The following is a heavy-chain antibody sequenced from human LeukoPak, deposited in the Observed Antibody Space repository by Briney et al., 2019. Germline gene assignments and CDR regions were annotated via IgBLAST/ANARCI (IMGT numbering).Heavy chain of an antibody. CDR1: GYTFTGYY. V-gene: IGHV1-2*02. Sequence: ASVKVSCKASGYTFTGYYMHWVRQAPGQGLEWMGWINPNSGGTNYAQEFQGRVTMTRDTSISTAYMELSRLRSDDTAVYYCASSSSSSGFDYWGQGTLVTVSS. D-gene: IGHD6-6*01. CDR2: INPNSGGT. J-gene: IGHJ4*02. CDR3: ASSSSSSGFDY.